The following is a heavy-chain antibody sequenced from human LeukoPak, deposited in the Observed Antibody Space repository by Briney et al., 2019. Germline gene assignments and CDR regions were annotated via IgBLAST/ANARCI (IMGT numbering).Heavy chain of an antibody. CDR1: GFSLSTSGMC. CDR2: IDWDDDK. Sequence: SGPTLVNPTQTLTLTCTFSGFSLSTSGMCVSWIRQPPGKALEWLARIDWDDDKYYSTSLKTRLTISKDTSKNQVVLTMTNMDPVDTATYYCARMSSYDSSPWRFDYWGQGTLVTVSS. CDR3: ARMSSYDSSPWRFDY. J-gene: IGHJ4*02. D-gene: IGHD3-22*01. V-gene: IGHV2-70*11.